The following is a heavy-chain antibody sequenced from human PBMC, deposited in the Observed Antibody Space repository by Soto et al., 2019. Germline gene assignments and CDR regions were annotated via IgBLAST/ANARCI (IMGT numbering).Heavy chain of an antibody. J-gene: IGHJ4*02. CDR1: GGTFSSYT. V-gene: IGHV1-69*08. CDR3: ARETTITINRGVYFDY. Sequence: QVQLVQSGAEVKKPGSSVKVSCKASGGTFSSYTISWVRQAPGQGLEWMGRIIPILGIANYAQKFQGRVTITADKSTSTAYMELSSLRSEDKAVYYCARETTITINRGVYFDYWGQGTLVTVSS. D-gene: IGHD3-3*01. CDR2: IIPILGIA.